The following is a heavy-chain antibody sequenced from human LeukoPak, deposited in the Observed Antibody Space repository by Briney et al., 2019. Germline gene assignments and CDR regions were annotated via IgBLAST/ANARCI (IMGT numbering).Heavy chain of an antibody. CDR2: DGTNT. V-gene: IGHV3-33*01. CDR1: GFTFRTCG. Sequence: GGSLRLSCAAAGFTFRTCGMHWVRQAPGKGLEWVAIDGTNTYYADSVKGRFTISRDNSKNTLYLQMNSLSGEDTAVYYCVRDKDWYFDYWGQGTLVTVSS. J-gene: IGHJ4*02. D-gene: IGHD3/OR15-3a*01. CDR3: VRDKDWYFDY.